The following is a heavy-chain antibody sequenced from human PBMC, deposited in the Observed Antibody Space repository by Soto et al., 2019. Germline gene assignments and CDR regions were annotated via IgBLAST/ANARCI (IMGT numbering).Heavy chain of an antibody. D-gene: IGHD6-6*01. CDR2: ISGSGGST. V-gene: IGHV3-23*01. Sequence: PGGSLRLSCAASGFTFSSYAMSWVRQAPGKGLEWVSAISGSGGSTYYADSVKGRFTISRDSSKNTLYLQMNSLRAEDTAVYYCAKVPTRTGPSIAAPFDYWGQGTLVTVS. CDR1: GFTFSSYA. J-gene: IGHJ4*02. CDR3: AKVPTRTGPSIAAPFDY.